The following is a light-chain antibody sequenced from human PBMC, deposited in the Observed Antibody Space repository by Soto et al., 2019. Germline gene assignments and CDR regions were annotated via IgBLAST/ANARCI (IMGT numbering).Light chain of an antibody. CDR1: SSNIGTNA. Sequence: QSVLTQPPSASGTPGQRVTISCSGGSSNIGTNAVNCYQQLPGTAPKLLIYNNNQSPSGVPDRFSGSKSGTSASLDISGLQSEDEADYYCAAWNDSLNGDVFGTGTKLTVL. V-gene: IGLV1-44*01. CDR3: AAWNDSLNGDV. CDR2: NNN. J-gene: IGLJ1*01.